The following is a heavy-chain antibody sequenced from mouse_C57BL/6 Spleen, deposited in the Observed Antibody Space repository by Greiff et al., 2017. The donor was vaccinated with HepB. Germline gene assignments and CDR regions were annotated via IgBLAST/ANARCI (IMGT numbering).Heavy chain of an antibody. CDR3: ARHEVRRYRDYAMDD. CDR2: FYPGSGSI. Sequence: QVQLKESGAELVKPGASVKLSCKASGYTFTEYTIHWVKQRSGQGLEWIGWFYPGSGSIKYNEKFKDKATVTADKSSSTGYMELSRLTSEDSAVYFCARHEVRRYRDYAMDDWGQGTSVTVSS. CDR1: GYTFTEYT. D-gene: IGHD2-12*01. V-gene: IGHV1-62-2*01. J-gene: IGHJ4*01.